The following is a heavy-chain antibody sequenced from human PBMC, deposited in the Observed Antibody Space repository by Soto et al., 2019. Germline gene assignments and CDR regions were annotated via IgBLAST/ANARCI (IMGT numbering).Heavy chain of an antibody. J-gene: IGHJ6*02. CDR3: AREVGYGSPTHYYGMDV. V-gene: IGHV1-69*04. CDR2: IIPILGIA. D-gene: IGHD3-10*01. CDR1: GGTFSSYT. Sequence: SVKVSCKASGGTFSSYTISWVRQAPGQGLEWMGRIIPILGIANYAQKFQGRGTITADKSTSTAYMELSSLRSEDTAVYYCAREVGYGSPTHYYGMDVRGQGTTLTVSS.